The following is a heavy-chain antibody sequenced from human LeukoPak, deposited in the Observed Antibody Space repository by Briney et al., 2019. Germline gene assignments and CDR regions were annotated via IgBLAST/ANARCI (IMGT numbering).Heavy chain of an antibody. CDR2: ISYDGSNK. D-gene: IGHD3-22*01. CDR1: GFTFSSYA. V-gene: IGHV3-30-3*01. J-gene: IGHJ4*02. Sequence: GGSLRLSCPASGFTFSSYAMHWVRQAPGKGLEWVAVISYDGSNKYYADSVKGRFTISRDNSKNTLYLQMNSLRAEDTAVYYCARDTYYYDSSGYSPADYWGQGTLVTVSS. CDR3: ARDTYYYDSSGYSPADY.